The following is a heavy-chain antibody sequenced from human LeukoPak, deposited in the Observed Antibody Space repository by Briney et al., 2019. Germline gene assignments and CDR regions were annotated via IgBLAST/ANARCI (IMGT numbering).Heavy chain of an antibody. V-gene: IGHV3-7*03. Sequence: GGSLRLSCTASGFSLSGYWMSWVRQARGKGPEWLANIKEDGSRRYYSESVRGRFTISRDNSENSLYLQMNSLRAEDTAVYYCATHWRGRWGQGTLVTVSS. J-gene: IGHJ4*02. CDR1: GFSLSGYW. D-gene: IGHD1-1*01. CDR2: IKEDGSRR. CDR3: ATHWRGR.